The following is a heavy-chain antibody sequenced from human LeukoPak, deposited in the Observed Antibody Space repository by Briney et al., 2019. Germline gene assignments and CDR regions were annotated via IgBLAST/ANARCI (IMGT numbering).Heavy chain of an antibody. Sequence: TSETLSLTCTVSGGSISSYYWSWIRQPPGKGLEWIGYIYYSGSTNYNPSLKSRVTISVDTSENQFSLKLSSVTAADTAVYYCARGPYYYDGRPFQHWGQGTLVTVSS. V-gene: IGHV4-59*01. D-gene: IGHD3-22*01. J-gene: IGHJ1*01. CDR3: ARGPYYYDGRPFQH. CDR1: GGSISSYY. CDR2: IYYSGST.